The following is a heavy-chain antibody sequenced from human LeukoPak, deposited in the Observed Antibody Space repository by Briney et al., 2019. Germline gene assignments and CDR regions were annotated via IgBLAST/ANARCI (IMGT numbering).Heavy chain of an antibody. CDR3: ARGPAVVITNYYYYYYMDV. CDR2: INPNSGGT. Sequence: ASVKVSCKASGYTFTGYYMHWVRQAPGQGLEWMGWINPNSGGTNYAQKFQGRVTMTRDTSISTAYMELSRLRSDDTAVYYCARGPAVVITNYYYYYYMDVWGKGTTVTVSS. J-gene: IGHJ6*03. CDR1: GYTFTGYY. V-gene: IGHV1-2*02. D-gene: IGHD3-22*01.